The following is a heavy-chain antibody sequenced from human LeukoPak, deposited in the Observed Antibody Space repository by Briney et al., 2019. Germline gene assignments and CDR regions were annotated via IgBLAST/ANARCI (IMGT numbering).Heavy chain of an antibody. J-gene: IGHJ6*03. CDR3: TTNAVYYYYMDV. CDR1: GFTFSNAW. CDR2: IKSKPDGGTT. V-gene: IGHV3-15*01. D-gene: IGHD6-19*01. Sequence: PGGSLRLSCAASGFTFSNAWLSWVRQAPGKGLEWVGRIKSKPDGGTTDYAAPVKGRFTISRDDSKNTLNLQVNSLKTEDTAVYYCTTNAVYYYYMDVWGKGTTVTVSS.